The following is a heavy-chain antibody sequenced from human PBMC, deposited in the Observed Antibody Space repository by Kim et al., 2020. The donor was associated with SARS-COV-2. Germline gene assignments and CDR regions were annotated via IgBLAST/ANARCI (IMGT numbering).Heavy chain of an antibody. Sequence: GESLKISCEGSGYTFTHYWIGWVRQMPGKGLEWMGIIFPGGSDIRYSPSFQGQVTISVDKSVSTAYLRWSSLRASDTAMYYCARRGSGNYDYFDYWGKETLVTVSS. D-gene: IGHD1-26*01. CDR3: ARRGSGNYDYFDY. CDR1: GYTFTHYW. CDR2: IFPGGSDI. V-gene: IGHV5-51*01. J-gene: IGHJ4*02.